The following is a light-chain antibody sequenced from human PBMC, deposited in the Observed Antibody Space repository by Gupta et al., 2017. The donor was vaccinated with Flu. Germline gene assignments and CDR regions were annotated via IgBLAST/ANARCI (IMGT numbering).Light chain of an antibody. Sequence: QSALTQPASVSGSPGQSITISCTGTNSDVGHSLRYVSWYQQHPGKAPKLIIYDVSNRPSGISSRLSGSRSGNTASLTISGLQADDEAYYYCNSFSNSNPPIYVFGTGTNVAVL. CDR2: DVS. CDR1: NSDVGHSLRY. CDR3: NSFSNSNPPIYV. V-gene: IGLV2-14*03. J-gene: IGLJ1*01.